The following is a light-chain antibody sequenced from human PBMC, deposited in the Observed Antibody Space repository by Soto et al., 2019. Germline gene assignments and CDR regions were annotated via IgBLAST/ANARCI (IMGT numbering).Light chain of an antibody. CDR2: AAS. Sequence: DIQMTQSPSSLSASVGDRVTITCRASQGISNYLAWYQQRPGKVPKLLIYAASTLHSGVPSRFSGSGSGTHFTLTISSLQPEDVATYYCQKYYSDPGTFGQGTKVEIK. J-gene: IGKJ1*01. CDR1: QGISNY. CDR3: QKYYSDPGT. V-gene: IGKV1-27*01.